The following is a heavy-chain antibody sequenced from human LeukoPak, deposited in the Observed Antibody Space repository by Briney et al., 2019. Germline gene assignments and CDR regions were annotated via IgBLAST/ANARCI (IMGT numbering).Heavy chain of an antibody. CDR1: GYTFTGYY. CDR3: ARENSGYCSSTSCYTGCNY. CDR2: INPNSGGT. Sequence: ASVKVSCEASGYTFTGYYMHWVRQAPGQGLEWMGWINPNSGGTNYAQKFQGRVTMTRDTSISTAYMELSRLSSDDTAVYYCARENSGYCSSTSCYTGCNYWGQGTLVTVSS. V-gene: IGHV1-2*02. J-gene: IGHJ4*02. D-gene: IGHD2-2*02.